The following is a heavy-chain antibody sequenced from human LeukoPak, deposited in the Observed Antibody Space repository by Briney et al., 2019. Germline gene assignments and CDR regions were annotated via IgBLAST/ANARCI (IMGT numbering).Heavy chain of an antibody. CDR1: GYPFANFA. J-gene: IGHJ4*02. Sequence: ASVKVSCKASGYPFANFAISWVRQAPGQGLEWMGWISDSNGNLNYAQSLQGRVTMTTDKSTSTAYMELRSLTSDDTAVYYCASWLGAAGRPGASDWGQGTLVTVSS. V-gene: IGHV1-18*01. CDR3: ASWLGAAGRPGASD. CDR2: ISDSNGNL. D-gene: IGHD3-10*01.